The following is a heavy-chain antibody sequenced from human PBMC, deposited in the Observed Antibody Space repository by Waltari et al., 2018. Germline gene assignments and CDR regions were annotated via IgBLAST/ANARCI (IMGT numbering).Heavy chain of an antibody. CDR1: GFPLSAYG. V-gene: IGHV3-23*01. J-gene: IGHJ4*02. CDR2: ITGGRET. D-gene: IGHD1-26*01. Sequence: EGQLLEHGGGLVQPGGSLRLSCTASGFPLSAYGIAWVRQGPGRGREWVSAITGGRETFYASSVKGRFTISMDTSKDTLYRQMTSLGAEDTAVYYCARDIGNGPYLDYWGQGTLVTVSS. CDR3: ARDIGNGPYLDY.